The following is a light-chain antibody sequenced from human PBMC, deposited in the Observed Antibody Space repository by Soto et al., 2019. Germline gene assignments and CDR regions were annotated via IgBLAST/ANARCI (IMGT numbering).Light chain of an antibody. V-gene: IGLV2-14*01. Sequence: QSALTQPASVSGPPGQSITISCTGTSSDVGGYNYVSWYQHHPGKAPKLMIYGVSYRPSGVSDRFSASKFGNTASLTISGLQAEDEADYYCSSYTSSNTVIFGGGIKLTVL. CDR2: GVS. CDR1: SSDVGGYNY. J-gene: IGLJ2*01. CDR3: SSYTSSNTVI.